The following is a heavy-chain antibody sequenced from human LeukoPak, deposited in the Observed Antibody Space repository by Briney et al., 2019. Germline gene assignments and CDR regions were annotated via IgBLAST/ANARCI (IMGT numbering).Heavy chain of an antibody. CDR2: ISYDGSNK. CDR1: GFTFSSYA. V-gene: IGHV3-30-3*01. D-gene: IGHD2-2*01. Sequence: GRSLRLSCAASGFTFSSYAMHWVRQAPGKGLEWVAVISYDGSNKYYADSVKGRFTISRDNSKNTLYLQMNSLRAEDTAVYYCARTLGYCSSTSCYDYYYWGQGTLVTVPS. CDR3: ARTLGYCSSTSCYDYYY. J-gene: IGHJ4*02.